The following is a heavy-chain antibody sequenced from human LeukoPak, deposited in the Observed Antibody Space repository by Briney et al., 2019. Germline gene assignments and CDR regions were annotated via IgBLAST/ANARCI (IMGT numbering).Heavy chain of an antibody. J-gene: IGHJ4*02. V-gene: IGHV3-48*03. D-gene: IGHD3-16*01. Sequence: HPGGSLRLSCAASGFTFSSYEMNWVRQAPGKGLEWVSVINWNGANTGYADSVKGRFTISRDNAKNSLYLQVNSLRAEDTAVYYCAREITFGGVIDYWGQGTLVTVSS. CDR3: AREITFGGVIDY. CDR2: INWNGANT. CDR1: GFTFSSYE.